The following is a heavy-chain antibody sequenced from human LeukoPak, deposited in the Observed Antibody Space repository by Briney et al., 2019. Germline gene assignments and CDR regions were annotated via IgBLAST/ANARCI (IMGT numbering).Heavy chain of an antibody. Sequence: SQTLSLTCAVSGGSISSGGYSWSWIRQPPGKGLEWIGYIYHSGSTYYNPSLKSRVTISVDRSKNQFSLKLSSVTAADTAVYYCAGGKYYYGSGSYTILDYWGQGTLVTVSS. CDR2: IYHSGST. D-gene: IGHD3-10*01. CDR3: AGGKYYYGSGSYTILDY. V-gene: IGHV4-30-2*01. J-gene: IGHJ4*02. CDR1: GGSISSGGYS.